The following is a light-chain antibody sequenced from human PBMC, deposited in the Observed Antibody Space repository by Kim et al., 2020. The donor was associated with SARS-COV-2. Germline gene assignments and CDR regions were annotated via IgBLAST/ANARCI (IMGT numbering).Light chain of an antibody. CDR3: QQYGISPPLT. Sequence: PGERATPPCRASLSVTSSYLAWYQQKPGQPPRLLIYGASSRATGIPDRFSGSGSGTDFTLTISRLEPEDFAVYYCQQYGISPPLTFGGGIKVDIK. CDR1: LSVTSSY. V-gene: IGKV3-20*01. CDR2: GAS. J-gene: IGKJ4*01.